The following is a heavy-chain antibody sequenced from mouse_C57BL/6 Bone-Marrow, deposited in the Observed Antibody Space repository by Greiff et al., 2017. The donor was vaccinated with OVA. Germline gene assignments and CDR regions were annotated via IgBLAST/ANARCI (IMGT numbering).Heavy chain of an antibody. CDR3: ARLGELGRVGYYFDY. J-gene: IGHJ2*01. V-gene: IGHV1-18*01. Sequence: EVQLQESGPELVKPGASVKIPCKASGYTFTDYNMDWVKQSHGKSLEWIGDINPNNGGTIYNQKFKGKATLTVDKSSSTAYMELRSLTSEDTAVYYCARLGELGRVGYYFDYWGQGTTLTVSS. CDR2: INPNNGGT. CDR1: GYTFTDYN. D-gene: IGHD4-1*01.